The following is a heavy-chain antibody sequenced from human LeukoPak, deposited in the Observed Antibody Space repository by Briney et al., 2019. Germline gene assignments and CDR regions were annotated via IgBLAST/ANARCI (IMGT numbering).Heavy chain of an antibody. CDR3: AKAEGYDILTGLDY. D-gene: IGHD3-9*01. J-gene: IGHJ4*02. CDR2: IGASGGST. Sequence: PGGSLSFSCATSGFTFSSNTMSWVRQAPGKGLKGVSGIGASGGSTYYADSVKGRFTISRDNSKNTLYLQMNSLRTEDTAVYYCAKAEGYDILTGLDYWGQGTLVTVSS. V-gene: IGHV3-23*01. CDR1: GFTFSSNT.